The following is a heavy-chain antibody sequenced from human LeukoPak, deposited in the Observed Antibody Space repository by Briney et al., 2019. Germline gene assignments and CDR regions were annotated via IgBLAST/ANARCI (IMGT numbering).Heavy chain of an antibody. CDR3: ARQQQPFGYFDY. CDR2: IYYSGST. CDR1: GGSISSSSYY. D-gene: IGHD6-13*01. Sequence: PSETLSLTCTVSGGSISSSSYYWGWIRQPPGKGLEWIGSIYYSGSTYYNPSLKSRVTISVDTSKNQFSLKLSSVTAADTAVYYCARQQQPFGYFDYWGQGTLVTVSS. V-gene: IGHV4-39*01. J-gene: IGHJ4*02.